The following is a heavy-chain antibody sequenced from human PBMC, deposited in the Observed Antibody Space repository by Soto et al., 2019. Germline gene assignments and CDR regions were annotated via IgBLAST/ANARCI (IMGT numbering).Heavy chain of an antibody. CDR2: ISGSGRTT. Sequence: GGSLRLSCAVSGFTFNSYAMNWVRQAPGKGLEWVSSISGSGRTTYYADAVKGRFTISRDNSKNTLFLQMNSLRSEDTAVYYCAKGVTTIVATGSWFDHWGQGTLVTVSS. V-gene: IGHV3-23*01. D-gene: IGHD5-12*01. CDR3: AKGVTTIVATGSWFDH. J-gene: IGHJ5*02. CDR1: GFTFNSYA.